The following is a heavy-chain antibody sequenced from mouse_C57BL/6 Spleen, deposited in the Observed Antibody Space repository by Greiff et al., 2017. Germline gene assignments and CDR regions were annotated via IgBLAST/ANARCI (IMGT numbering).Heavy chain of an antibody. CDR2: IWIGGSK. D-gene: IGHD2-5*01. CDR1: GFSLTSYG. J-gene: IGHJ3*01. CDR3: ARSSYSNGFAY. V-gene: IGHV2-2*01. Sequence: VQLQQSGPGLVQPSPSLSITCTASGFSLTSYGVHWVRQSPGKGLEWLGVIWIGGSKDYNAAFISRLSISKDNSKSKVFFKMNSLQADDTAIYYCARSSYSNGFAYWGQGTLVTVSA.